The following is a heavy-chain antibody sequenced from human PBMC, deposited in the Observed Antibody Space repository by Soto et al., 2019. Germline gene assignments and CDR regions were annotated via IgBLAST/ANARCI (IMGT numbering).Heavy chain of an antibody. CDR2: IYSIYGRSRT. CDR1: GFSVSEKH. J-gene: IGHJ3*01. CDR3: ARADRSAFEV. Sequence: EEQLVESGGGLVQLGGSLRLSCAASGFSVSEKHMSWVRQAPGKGLEWVSTIYSIYGRSRTCYSDSVECRFTISRDNSKNTLTLQRNTLRAEDTAVYYCARADRSAFEVWGQGAMVTVSS. V-gene: IGHV3-66*01.